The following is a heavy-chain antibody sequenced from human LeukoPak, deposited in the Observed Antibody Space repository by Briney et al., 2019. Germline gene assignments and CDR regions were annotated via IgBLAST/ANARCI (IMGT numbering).Heavy chain of an antibody. CDR3: ARVYCSGGSCPDY. J-gene: IGHJ4*02. CDR2: ISSSSSYI. Sequence: GGSLRLSCAASGFTFSSYSMNWVRQAPGKGLEWVSSISSSSSYIYYADSVKGRFTISRDNAKNSLYLQMNSLRAEDTAVYYCARVYCSGGSCPDYWGQGTLVTASS. V-gene: IGHV3-21*01. D-gene: IGHD2-15*01. CDR1: GFTFSSYS.